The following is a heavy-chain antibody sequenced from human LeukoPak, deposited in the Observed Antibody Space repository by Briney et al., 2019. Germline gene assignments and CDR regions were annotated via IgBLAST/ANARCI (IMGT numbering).Heavy chain of an antibody. CDR3: ARDPYCSSTSCYQGWFDP. V-gene: IGHV3-11*06. CDR1: GFTFSDYY. Sequence: GGSLRLSCAASGFTFSDYYMSWIRHAPGKGLEWVSYISSSSSYTNYADSVKGRFTISRDNAKNSLYLQMNSLRAEDTAVYYCARDPYCSSTSCYQGWFDPWGQGTLVTVSS. J-gene: IGHJ5*02. D-gene: IGHD2-2*01. CDR2: ISSSSSYT.